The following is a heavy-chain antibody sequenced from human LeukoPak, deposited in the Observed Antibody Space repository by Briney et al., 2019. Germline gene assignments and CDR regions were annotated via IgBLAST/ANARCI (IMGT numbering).Heavy chain of an antibody. CDR1: GFTFDDYA. J-gene: IGHJ4*02. V-gene: IGHV3-9*03. CDR2: ISWNSGSI. D-gene: IGHD6-19*01. Sequence: GGSLRLTCAASGFTFDDYAMHWVRQAPGKGLEWVSGISWNSGSIGYADSVKGRFTISRDNAKNSLHLQMNSLRAEDMALYYCAKGSSGWYYFDYWGQGTLVTVSS. CDR3: AKGSSGWYYFDY.